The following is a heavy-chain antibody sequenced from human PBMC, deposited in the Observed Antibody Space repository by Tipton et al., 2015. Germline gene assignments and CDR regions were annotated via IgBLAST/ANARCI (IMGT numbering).Heavy chain of an antibody. CDR2: ISQRDGT. D-gene: IGHD5-24*01. V-gene: IGHV4-61*01. CDR1: GGSVSSVSYY. J-gene: IGHJ6*02. CDR3: ARDLEHGMDV. Sequence: TLSLTCTVSGGSVSSVSYYWGWIRQTPGKGLEWIGYISQRDGTNYNPSLKRRVTISTDTSKNQFFLNLTSVTAADTAVYFCARDLEHGMDVWGQGTTVTVSS.